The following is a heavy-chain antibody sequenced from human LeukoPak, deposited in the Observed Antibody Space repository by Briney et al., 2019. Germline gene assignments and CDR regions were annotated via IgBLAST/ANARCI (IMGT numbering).Heavy chain of an antibody. Sequence: GESLKISCKVSGYSFTSYWIGWVRQMPGKGLEWLGIIYPDDSNTKYSPSFQGQVPISADNPITTAYLQWSSRKASNTPMYYCARLRDAHSCCWYGIRWFDLWGQGTLVTVSS. CDR2: IYPDDSNT. CDR3: ARLRDAHSCCWYGIRWFDL. CDR1: GYSFTSYW. V-gene: IGHV5-51*01. D-gene: IGHD6-13*01. J-gene: IGHJ5*02.